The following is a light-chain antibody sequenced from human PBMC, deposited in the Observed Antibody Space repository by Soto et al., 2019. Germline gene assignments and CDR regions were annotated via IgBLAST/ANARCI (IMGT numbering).Light chain of an antibody. CDR3: AVWDGRLNGHV. CDR1: SSNMGSNT. Sequence: QSVLTQSPSASGTPGQRVTISCYGSSSNMGSNTVHWFQQFPGTAPRLLISTNDQRPSGVPDRFIGSNSGTSASLAISGLQFEDEADYYCAVWDGRLNGHVFGTGTKATVL. CDR2: TND. V-gene: IGLV1-44*01. J-gene: IGLJ1*01.